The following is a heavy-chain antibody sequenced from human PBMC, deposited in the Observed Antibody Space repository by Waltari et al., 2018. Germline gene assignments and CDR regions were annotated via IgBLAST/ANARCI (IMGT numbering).Heavy chain of an antibody. D-gene: IGHD3-3*01. CDR3: ARGIGAAGHGALDV. CDR1: GYIFTRYG. V-gene: IGHV1-18*01. CDR2: ISTHSGKT. Sequence: QVQMVQSGKEVKQPGASVTVSCQASGYIFTRYGISWVRQAPVHGLEWMGWISTHSGKTKYAQEFHDRVTVTTDTSASTVYMEVRSLRKDDTAIYYCARGIGAAGHGALDVWGQGTMVTVSS. J-gene: IGHJ3*01.